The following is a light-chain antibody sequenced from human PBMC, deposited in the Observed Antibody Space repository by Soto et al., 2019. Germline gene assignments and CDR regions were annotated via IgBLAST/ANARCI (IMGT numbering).Light chain of an antibody. CDR2: DVS. CDR1: SSDVGGYSY. Sequence: QSALTQPASVSGSPGRSIAISCTGTSSDVGGYSYVSWYQQQPGKAPKLVISDVSNRPSGVSDRFSGSKSGNTASLTISGLQTEDEADYYCASCTTSSTYVFGTGTKVTVL. V-gene: IGLV2-14*01. CDR3: ASCTTSSTYV. J-gene: IGLJ1*01.